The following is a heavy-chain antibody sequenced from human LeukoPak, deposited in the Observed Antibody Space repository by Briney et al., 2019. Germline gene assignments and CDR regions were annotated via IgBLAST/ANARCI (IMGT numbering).Heavy chain of an antibody. V-gene: IGHV3-15*01. CDR1: GFTFSNAW. CDR3: TRGFYYYDSSTFDY. CDR2: IKSKTDGGTT. Sequence: AGGSLRLSRAASGFTFSNAWMSWVRQAPGKGLEWVGRIKSKTDGGTTDYAAPVKGRFTISRDDSKSIAYLQMNSLKTEDTAVYYCTRGFYYYDSSTFDYWGQGTLVTVSS. J-gene: IGHJ4*02. D-gene: IGHD3-22*01.